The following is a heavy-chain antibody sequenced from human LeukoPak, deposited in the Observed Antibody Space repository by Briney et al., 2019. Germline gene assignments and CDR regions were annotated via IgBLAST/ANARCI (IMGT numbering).Heavy chain of an antibody. CDR3: ARDRGDYYDSSGPLYGMDV. D-gene: IGHD3-22*01. J-gene: IGHJ6*02. Sequence: GGSLRLSCAASGFTFSSYSMNWVRQAPGKGLEWVSSISSSSSYIYYADSVKGRFTISRDNAKNSLYLQMNSLRAEDTAVYYCARDRGDYYDSSGPLYGMDVWGQGTTVTVSS. CDR1: GFTFSSYS. V-gene: IGHV3-21*01. CDR2: ISSSSSYI.